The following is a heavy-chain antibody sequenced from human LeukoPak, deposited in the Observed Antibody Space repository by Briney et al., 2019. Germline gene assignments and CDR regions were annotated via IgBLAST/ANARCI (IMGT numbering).Heavy chain of an antibody. J-gene: IGHJ4*02. Sequence: GESLRLSCAASGFTFSDYYMSWIRQAPGKGLEWVSYISSSSSSYTNYADSVKGRFTISRDNAKNSLYLQLNTLRDEDTGVYFCARASASYFDSWGQGTLVTVSS. CDR2: ISSSSSSYT. V-gene: IGHV3-11*06. CDR3: ARASASYFDS. CDR1: GFTFSDYY.